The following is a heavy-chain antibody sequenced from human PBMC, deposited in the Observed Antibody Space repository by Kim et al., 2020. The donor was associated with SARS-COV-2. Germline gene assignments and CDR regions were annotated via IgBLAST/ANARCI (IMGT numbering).Heavy chain of an antibody. Sequence: GGSLRLSCAVSRFTFNNYWINWVRHAPGKGLVWVSRISSDGSITNYADSVKGRFTMSRDNAENTLYLQMNSLRGEDTAVYYCARGLFRHGFDVWGQGTTVSVSS. V-gene: IGHV3-74*01. CDR2: ISSDGSIT. J-gene: IGHJ6*02. CDR3: ARGLFRHGFDV. D-gene: IGHD3-10*02. CDR1: RFTFNNYW.